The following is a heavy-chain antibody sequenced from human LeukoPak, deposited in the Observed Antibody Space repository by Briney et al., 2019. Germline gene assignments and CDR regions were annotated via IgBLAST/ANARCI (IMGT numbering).Heavy chain of an antibody. V-gene: IGHV3-30*02. Sequence: GGSLRLSCAASGFNFRGYAMHWARQAPGRGLEWVAFLRYDGSDQKYADSVKGRFTISRDNSKNTLYLQMNSLRAEDTAVYYCARRAGAYSHPYDYWGQGTLVTVSS. D-gene: IGHD4/OR15-4a*01. CDR3: ARRAGAYSHPYDY. CDR2: LRYDGSDQ. J-gene: IGHJ4*02. CDR1: GFNFRGYA.